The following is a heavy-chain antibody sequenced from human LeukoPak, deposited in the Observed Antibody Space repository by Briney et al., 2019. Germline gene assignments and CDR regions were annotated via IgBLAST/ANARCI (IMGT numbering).Heavy chain of an antibody. CDR3: ARHNKVVSYSYGMDV. V-gene: IGHV5-51*01. Sequence: GESLKISCKGSGYSFTSYWIGWVRQMPGKGLEWMGIIYPGDSDTRYSPSFQGQVTISADKSITTAYLQWSSLRASDTAMYYCARHNKVVSYSYGMDVWGQGTTVTVSS. D-gene: IGHD2-15*01. CDR1: GYSFTSYW. CDR2: IYPGDSDT. J-gene: IGHJ6*02.